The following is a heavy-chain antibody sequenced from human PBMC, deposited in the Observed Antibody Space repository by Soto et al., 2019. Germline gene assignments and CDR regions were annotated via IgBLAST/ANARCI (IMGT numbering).Heavy chain of an antibody. CDR1: GGTFSSHS. CDR2: IIPIFGPA. J-gene: IGHJ6*02. Sequence: SVKVSCKSSGGTFSSHSINWVRQAPGQGLEWVGEIIPIFGPANFAKKFQGRVTITADESTTTAYMELSSLTSEDTAVYYCATGSFTSTGGRIGYHYNAMDVWGHGTTVTVSS. D-gene: IGHD1-1*01. CDR3: ATGSFTSTGGRIGYHYNAMDV. V-gene: IGHV1-69*13.